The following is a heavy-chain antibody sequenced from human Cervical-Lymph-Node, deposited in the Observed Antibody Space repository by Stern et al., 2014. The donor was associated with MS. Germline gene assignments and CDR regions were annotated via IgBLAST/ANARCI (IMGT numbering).Heavy chain of an antibody. V-gene: IGHV3-30-3*01. D-gene: IGHD3-3*01. CDR3: SSDPSMFADYDYFDY. Sequence: VQLVEYGGGVVQPGGSLRLCCAVSGFSFSSFSFHWVRQATGKGLEWVALISYDGSTKHYADSVKGRFSISRDNSKNTVYLQMDSLRTEDTAVYYYSSDPSMFADYDYFDYWGQGTVVPVSS. CDR2: ISYDGSTK. J-gene: IGHJ4*02. CDR1: GFSFSSFS.